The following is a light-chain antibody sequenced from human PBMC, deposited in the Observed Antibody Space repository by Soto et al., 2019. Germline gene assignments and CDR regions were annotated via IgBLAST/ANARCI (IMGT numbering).Light chain of an antibody. Sequence: DIQMTQSPSTLSASVGDRVTITCRASQSISSWLAWYQQKPGKAPKLLIYDASSLDSGVPSRFSGSGSGTEFTLTFSSLQPDDFATYYCQQYTSYLYTFGQGTKLEIK. CDR3: QQYTSYLYT. J-gene: IGKJ2*01. CDR2: DAS. CDR1: QSISSW. V-gene: IGKV1-5*01.